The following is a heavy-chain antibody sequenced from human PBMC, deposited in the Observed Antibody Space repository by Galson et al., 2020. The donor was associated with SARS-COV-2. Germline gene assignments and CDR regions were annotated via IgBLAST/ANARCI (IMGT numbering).Heavy chain of an antibody. CDR2: INPNRGGT. CDR3: ARSCSSTTCGQTDGVDV. D-gene: IGHD2-2*01. CDR1: RYTHTGYY. J-gene: IGHJ6*02. V-gene: IGHV1-2*02. Sequence: ASVTDTCKATRYTHTGYYLHWVRPAPGQGLAWMGWINPNRGGTNYAQKFQGRVTMTGDTSISTAYMELSSLRSDGTPVYFCARSCSSTTCGQTDGVDVWGQGTTVAVSS.